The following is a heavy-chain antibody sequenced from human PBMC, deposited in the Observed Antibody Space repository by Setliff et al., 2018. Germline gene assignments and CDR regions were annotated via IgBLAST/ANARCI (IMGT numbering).Heavy chain of an antibody. D-gene: IGHD3-3*01. V-gene: IGHV4-61*02. Sequence: KPSETLSLTCTVSGDSISRAKYYWSWIRQSAGKGLECLGRIYTDGSTKYNPSLNSRVTLLIDTAKNQISLRLSSVTAADTAVYFCARVTGFPYMDVWGKGTTVTVSS. CDR2: IYTDGST. J-gene: IGHJ6*03. CDR1: GDSISRAKYY. CDR3: ARVTGFPYMDV.